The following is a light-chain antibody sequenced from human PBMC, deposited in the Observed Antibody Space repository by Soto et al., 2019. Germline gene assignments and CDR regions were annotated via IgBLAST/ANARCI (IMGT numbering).Light chain of an antibody. CDR2: EVT. CDR3: YTYTGISTSLFV. J-gene: IGLJ1*01. V-gene: IGLV2-23*02. Sequence: QSALTQPASVSGSPGQSITISCTGTSRDIGTSNLVSWHQQYPGKAPKLIIFEVTRRPSGISNRFSGSKSGNTASLTISGLQPEDEADYYCYTYTGISTSLFVFGTG. CDR1: SRDIGTSNL.